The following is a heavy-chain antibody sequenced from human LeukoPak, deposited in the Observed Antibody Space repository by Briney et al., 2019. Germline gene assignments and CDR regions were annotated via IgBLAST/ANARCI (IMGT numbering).Heavy chain of an antibody. J-gene: IGHJ3*02. CDR3: ARQRGELRHAFDI. D-gene: IGHD1-26*01. Sequence: SVKVSCKASGGTFSSYAISWVRQAPGQGLEWMGGIIPIFGTANYAQKFRDRVTITADESTSTAYMELSSLRSEDTAVYYCARQRGELRHAFDIWGQGTMVTVSS. CDR2: IIPIFGTA. CDR1: GGTFSSYA. V-gene: IGHV1-69*13.